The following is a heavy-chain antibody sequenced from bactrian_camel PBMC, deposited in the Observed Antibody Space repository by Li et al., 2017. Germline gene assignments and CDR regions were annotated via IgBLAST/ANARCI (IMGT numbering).Heavy chain of an antibody. Sequence: QLVESGGGSVQAGGSLKLSCVVSGYKSYYMAWFRQAPGKEREGVAAIDTTGSATYTYSVQGRFTISKDNAKNTLYLQMNSLKAEDTATYYCAADNFNNGGNCYHDYLKTMPSDYNYWGQGTQVTVS. D-gene: IGHD2*01. CDR2: IDTTGSA. CDR3: AADNFNNGGNCYHDYLKTMPSDYNY. J-gene: IGHJ4*01. V-gene: IGHV3S53*01. CDR1: GYKSYY.